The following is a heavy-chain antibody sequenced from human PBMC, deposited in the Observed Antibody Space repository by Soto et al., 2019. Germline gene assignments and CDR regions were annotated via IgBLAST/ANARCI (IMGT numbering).Heavy chain of an antibody. Sequence: GGSLRLSCAASGFTFSSYWMHWVRQAPGKGLVWVSRINSDGSSTSYADSVKGRFTISRDNAKNTLYLQMNSLRAEDTAVYYCASFQLGMGRRYYFDYWGQGTLVTVSS. CDR2: INSDGSST. V-gene: IGHV3-74*01. CDR3: ASFQLGMGRRYYFDY. J-gene: IGHJ4*02. CDR1: GFTFSSYW. D-gene: IGHD7-27*01.